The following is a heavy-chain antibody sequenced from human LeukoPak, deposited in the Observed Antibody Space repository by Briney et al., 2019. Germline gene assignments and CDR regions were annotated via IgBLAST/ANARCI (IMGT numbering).Heavy chain of an antibody. CDR1: GFAFNTYS. D-gene: IGHD1-20*01. Sequence: GGSLRLSCAASGFAFNTYSMNWVRQAPGKGLEWVSSITSSSTTIYYADSVKGRFTISRDNAKDSLYLRMNSLRAEDTAVYYCARVGVTGTTLTDYWGQGTLVTVSS. CDR2: ITSSSTTI. V-gene: IGHV3-48*01. J-gene: IGHJ4*02. CDR3: ARVGVTGTTLTDY.